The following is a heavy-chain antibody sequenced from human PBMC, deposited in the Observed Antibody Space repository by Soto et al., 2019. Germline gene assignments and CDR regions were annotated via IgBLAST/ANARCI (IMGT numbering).Heavy chain of an antibody. CDR2: IYYSGST. D-gene: IGHD6-13*01. Sequence: SETLSLTCTVSGGSISSSSYYWGWIRQPPGKGLEWIGSIYYSGSTYYNPSLKSRVTISVDTSKNQFSLKLSSVTAADTAVYYCARHSPLYSSSPAAPKVGWFDPWGQGTLVTVSS. J-gene: IGHJ5*02. CDR1: GGSISSSSYY. CDR3: ARHSPLYSSSPAAPKVGWFDP. V-gene: IGHV4-39*01.